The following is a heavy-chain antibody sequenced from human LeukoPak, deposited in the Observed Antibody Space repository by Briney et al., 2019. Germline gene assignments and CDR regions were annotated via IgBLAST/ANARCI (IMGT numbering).Heavy chain of an antibody. CDR3: ARVGYSYGYDFDY. J-gene: IGHJ4*02. CDR2: INPNSGGT. D-gene: IGHD5-18*01. Sequence: ASVKVSCKASGYTFTGYYMHWVRQAPGQGLEWTGRINPNSGGTNYAQKFQGRVTMTRDTSISTAYMERSRLRSDDTAVYYCARVGYSYGYDFDYWGQGTLVTVSS. CDR1: GYTFTGYY. V-gene: IGHV1-2*06.